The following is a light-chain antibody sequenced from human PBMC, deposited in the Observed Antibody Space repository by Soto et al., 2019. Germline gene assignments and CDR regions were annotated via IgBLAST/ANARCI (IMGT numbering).Light chain of an antibody. CDR3: QQYGRSLFT. CDR1: QSVSSSY. CDR2: GAS. J-gene: IGKJ3*01. Sequence: EIVLTQSPGTLSLSPGERATLSCRASQSVSSSYFAWYQQKPGQAPRLLIYGASSRATGIAERFSGSGSGTDFTLTISRLEPEDFAVYYWQQYGRSLFTFGHGTKVDIK. V-gene: IGKV3-20*01.